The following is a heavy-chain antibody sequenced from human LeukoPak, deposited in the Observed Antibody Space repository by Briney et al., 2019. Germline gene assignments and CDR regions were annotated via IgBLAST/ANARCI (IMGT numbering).Heavy chain of an antibody. CDR2: IYYSGST. Sequence: SETLSLTCTVSGGSISSSSYYWGWIRQPPGKGLEWIGSIYYSGSTYYNPSLKSRVTRSVDTSKNQFSLKLSSVTAADTAVYYCARRPEANYDFWSGNHWFDPWGQGTLVTVSS. D-gene: IGHD3-3*01. CDR3: ARRPEANYDFWSGNHWFDP. CDR1: GGSISSSSYY. V-gene: IGHV4-39*01. J-gene: IGHJ5*02.